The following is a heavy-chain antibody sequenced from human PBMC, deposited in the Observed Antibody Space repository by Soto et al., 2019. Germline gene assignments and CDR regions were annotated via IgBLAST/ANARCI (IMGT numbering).Heavy chain of an antibody. CDR1: GGSINSGGYY. J-gene: IGHJ4*02. Sequence: SETLSLTCTVSGGSINSGGYYWNLIRQHPGKGLEWIGYIYYSGSTYYNPSLKSRVTISVDTSKNQFSLKLSSVTAADTAVYYCAAGVVGPYYFDYWGQGTLVTVSS. D-gene: IGHD3-3*01. V-gene: IGHV4-31*03. CDR3: AAGVVGPYYFDY. CDR2: IYYSGST.